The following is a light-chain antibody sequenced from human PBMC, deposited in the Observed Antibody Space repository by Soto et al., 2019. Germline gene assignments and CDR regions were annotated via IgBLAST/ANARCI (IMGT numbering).Light chain of an antibody. CDR2: GAS. V-gene: IGKV3-20*01. CDR1: QSVSSSF. J-gene: IGKJ1*01. CDR3: QQYGSSPHT. Sequence: EIVLTQSPGTLSLSPGERTTLSCRASQSVSSSFLAWYQQKPGQAPRLLIYGASSRATGIPDRFSGSGSGSDFTLTISRLEPEDFAVYFCQQYGSSPHTFGQGTNVEMK.